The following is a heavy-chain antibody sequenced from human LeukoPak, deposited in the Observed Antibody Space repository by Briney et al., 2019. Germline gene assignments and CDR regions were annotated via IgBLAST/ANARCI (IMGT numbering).Heavy chain of an antibody. V-gene: IGHV1-46*01. CDR3: ARALNSGFYYFDY. D-gene: IGHD6-19*01. J-gene: IGHJ4*02. CDR1: EYTFTSYY. CDR2: INPGDAGT. Sequence: ASVTVSCKASEYTFTSYYMHWVRQAPGQGLEWMGLINPGDAGTSYAQQFQGRVTMTRDTSTSTVYMELSSLRSEDTAVFYCARALNSGFYYFDYWGQGTLVTVSS.